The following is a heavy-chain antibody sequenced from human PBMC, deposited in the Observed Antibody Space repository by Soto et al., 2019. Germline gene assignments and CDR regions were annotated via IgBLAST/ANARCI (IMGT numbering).Heavy chain of an antibody. CDR1: GGTFSSYA. J-gene: IGHJ6*02. V-gene: IGHV1-69*13. CDR3: ARHLGDDFWSGSLGYYYYYGMDV. Sequence: SVEVSCKASGGTFSSYAISWVRQAPGQGLEWMGGIIPIFGTANYAQKFQGRVTITADESTSTAYMELSSLRSEDTAVYYCARHLGDDFWSGSLGYYYYYGMDVWGQGTPVTVYS. CDR2: IIPIFGTA. D-gene: IGHD3-3*01.